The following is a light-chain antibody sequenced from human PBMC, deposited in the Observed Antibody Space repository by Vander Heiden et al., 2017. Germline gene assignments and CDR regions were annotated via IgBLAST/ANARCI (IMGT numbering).Light chain of an antibody. CDR2: DAS. CDR3: QQYNSYSPRYT. V-gene: IGKV1-5*01. Sequence: VGDRVTITCRASQSISSWLAWYQQKPGKAPKLLIYDASSLESGVPSRFSGSGSGTEFTLTISSLQPDDFATYYCQQYNSYSPRYTFGQGTKLEIK. J-gene: IGKJ2*01. CDR1: QSISSW.